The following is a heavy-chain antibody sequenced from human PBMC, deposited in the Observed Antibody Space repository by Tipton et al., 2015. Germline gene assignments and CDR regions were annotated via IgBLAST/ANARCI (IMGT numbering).Heavy chain of an antibody. V-gene: IGHV3-7*03. D-gene: IGHD1-14*01. J-gene: IGHJ4*02. CDR1: GFTFDKHA. CDR2: IKPDGSEK. Sequence: GSLRLSCAASGFTFDKHAMTWVRQTPGKGLEWVANIKPDGSEKYSVDSVKGRFTISRDNAKSSVYLQMNSLRAEDTAVYYCASLSHTTGGTYWGQGTLVTVSS. CDR3: ASLSHTTGGTY.